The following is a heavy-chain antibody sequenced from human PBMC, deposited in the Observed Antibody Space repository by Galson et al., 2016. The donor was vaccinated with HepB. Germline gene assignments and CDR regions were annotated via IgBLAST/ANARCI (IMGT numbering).Heavy chain of an antibody. Sequence: SLRLSCAASGFVFSGYSMTWARQAPGKGLEWLSYISSTGTTKDYAESVKGRFAISRDNAKNSIYLQMNSLRDNDTAVYYWARDTSRAGAVRVTMLKDGGVVAPGDAWGQGTLVTVSS. V-gene: IGHV3-48*02. CDR2: ISSTGTTK. J-gene: IGHJ5*02. D-gene: IGHD3-16*02. CDR1: GFVFSGYS. CDR3: ARDTSRAGAVRVTMLKDGGVVAPGDA.